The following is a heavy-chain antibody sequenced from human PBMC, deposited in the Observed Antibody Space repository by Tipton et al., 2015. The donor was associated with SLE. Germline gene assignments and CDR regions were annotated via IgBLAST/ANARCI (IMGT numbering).Heavy chain of an antibody. CDR1: GGSISTGDYY. J-gene: IGHJ4*02. CDR2: IYYNGNT. D-gene: IGHD2-15*01. V-gene: IGHV4-30-4*08. Sequence: TLSLTCNVSGGSISTGDYYWSWIRQPPGKSLEWIGYIYYNGNTYNNPSLRSRVTISVDTSKNQFSLKLASVTAAATAVYYCASRDIVLQSWGQGTLVTVSS. CDR3: ASRDIVLQS.